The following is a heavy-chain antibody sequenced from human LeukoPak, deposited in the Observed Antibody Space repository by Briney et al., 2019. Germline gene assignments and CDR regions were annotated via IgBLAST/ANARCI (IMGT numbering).Heavy chain of an antibody. CDR2: IYHSGST. J-gene: IGHJ4*02. CDR3: AREGYYDSRGYHYFDN. V-gene: IGHV4-4*02. D-gene: IGHD3-22*01. Sequence: PSGTLSLTCDVSGGSISTSDWWTWVRQPPGKGLEWIGEIYHSGSTKYNPSLKSRVTISVDKSKNQFSLKLNSVTAADTAVYYCAREGYYDSRGYHYFDNWGQGTLVTVSS. CDR1: GGSISTSDW.